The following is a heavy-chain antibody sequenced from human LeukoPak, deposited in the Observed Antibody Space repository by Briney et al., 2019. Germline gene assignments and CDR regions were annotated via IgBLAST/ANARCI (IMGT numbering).Heavy chain of an antibody. CDR3: TAMFNVVMRDLFDY. Sequence: GGSLRLSCAVSGFTFTNAWVSWARQAPGKGLEWVGRLNSRTDGETTAYAAPVKGRFIISRDDSKNTLYLQMNSLKIEDTAVYYCTAMFNVVMRDLFDYWGQGTLVTVSS. J-gene: IGHJ4*02. CDR1: GFTFTNAW. CDR2: LNSRTDGETT. V-gene: IGHV3-15*01. D-gene: IGHD3-10*02.